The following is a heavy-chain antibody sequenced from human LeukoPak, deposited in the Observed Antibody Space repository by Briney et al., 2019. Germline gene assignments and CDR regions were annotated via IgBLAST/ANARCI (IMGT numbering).Heavy chain of an antibody. CDR2: ISGSGAT. CDR1: GFTFSSYA. CDR3: AKDGGMYGGTFPDTFDI. V-gene: IGHV3-23*01. Sequence: GGSLRLSCAASGFTFSSYAMSCVRQAPGKGLEWVSAISGSGATYYADSVKGRFTISRDNSNNTLYLQMNSLRAEDTAVYYCAKDGGMYGGTFPDTFDIWGQGTMVTVSS. J-gene: IGHJ3*02. D-gene: IGHD1-26*01.